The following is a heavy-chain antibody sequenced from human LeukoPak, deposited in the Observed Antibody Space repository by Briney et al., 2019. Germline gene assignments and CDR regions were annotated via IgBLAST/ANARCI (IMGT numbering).Heavy chain of an antibody. Sequence: SETLSLTCTVSGGSISSHYWSWIRQPAGKGLEWIGRIYTSGSTNYNPSLKSRVTMSVDTSKNQFSLKLSSVTAADTAVYYCARDITMVRGPWYYYGMDVWGQGTTVTVSS. CDR3: ARDITMVRGPWYYYGMDV. CDR1: GGSISSHY. D-gene: IGHD3-10*01. CDR2: IYTSGST. V-gene: IGHV4-4*07. J-gene: IGHJ6*02.